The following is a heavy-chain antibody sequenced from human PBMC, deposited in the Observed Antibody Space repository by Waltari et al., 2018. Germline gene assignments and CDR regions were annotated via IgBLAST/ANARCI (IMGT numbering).Heavy chain of an antibody. CDR2: IRSNVYGGTT. V-gene: IGHV3-49*04. J-gene: IGHJ4*02. CDR1: GFTFGDYG. CDR3: TRGNFQWSSTLDY. Sequence: EVQLVESGGGLVQPGRSLSLYCTGFGFTFGDYGVSWVRQAPGKGLEWVGFIRSNVYGGTTKDAASVRGRLTLSRDASKSIAFLQMNGLRTEDTAVYYCTRGNFQWSSTLDYLGQGTLVNVSS. D-gene: IGHD2-15*01.